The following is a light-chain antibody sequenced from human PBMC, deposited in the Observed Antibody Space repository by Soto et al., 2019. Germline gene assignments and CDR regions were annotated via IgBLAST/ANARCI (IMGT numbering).Light chain of an antibody. CDR2: DVT. J-gene: IGLJ1*01. V-gene: IGLV2-14*01. Sequence: QSALTQPASVSGSPGQSITFSCTGTSSDVGGYKYVSWYQQHPDKAPKLIIYDVTNRPSGISNRFSGSKSGNTASLTISGLQAEDEADYYCSSYTSSSSYVFGTGTKLTVL. CDR1: SSDVGGYKY. CDR3: SSYTSSSSYV.